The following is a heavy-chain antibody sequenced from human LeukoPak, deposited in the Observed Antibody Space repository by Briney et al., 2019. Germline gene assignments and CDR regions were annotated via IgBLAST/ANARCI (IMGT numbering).Heavy chain of an antibody. J-gene: IGHJ4*02. Sequence: SETPSLTWAVYGGSFSCYYWSWSRQPPGKGAEWVGEINHSGSTNYNPALKSGVTISVDTSKNPFSLKLCSVTAADTAVYYCARTAGYNIDYWGEGNLVTVSS. CDR3: ARTAGYNIDY. V-gene: IGHV4-34*01. CDR2: INHSGST. CDR1: GGSFSCYY. D-gene: IGHD1-14*01.